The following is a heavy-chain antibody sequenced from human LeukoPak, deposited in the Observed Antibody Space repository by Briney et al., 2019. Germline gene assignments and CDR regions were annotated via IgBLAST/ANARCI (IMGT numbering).Heavy chain of an antibody. Sequence: ASVKVSCKASGYTLTSYDINWVRQATGQGLEWMGWMNPNSGNTGYAQKFQGRVTMTRNTSISTAYMELSSLRSEDTAVYYCARGGVGSYYYYGMDVWGQGTTVTVSS. V-gene: IGHV1-8*01. CDR2: MNPNSGNT. CDR1: GYTLTSYD. J-gene: IGHJ6*02. CDR3: ARGGVGSYYYYGMDV. D-gene: IGHD2-15*01.